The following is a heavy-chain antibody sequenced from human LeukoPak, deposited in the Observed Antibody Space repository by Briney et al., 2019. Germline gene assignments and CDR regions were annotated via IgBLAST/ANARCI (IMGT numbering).Heavy chain of an antibody. CDR1: GYNYATYG. J-gene: IGHJ4*02. CDR3: AKVAGDRMDY. Sequence: ASVKVSCKASGYNYATYGFCCVRQAPGHGLEWMGWISANSGKTTYAQKFQGRVTMTTDTSTTTAYMELRTLRPDDTAVYYCAKVAGDRMDYWGQGTLVTVSS. V-gene: IGHV1-18*01. D-gene: IGHD6-13*01. CDR2: ISANSGKT.